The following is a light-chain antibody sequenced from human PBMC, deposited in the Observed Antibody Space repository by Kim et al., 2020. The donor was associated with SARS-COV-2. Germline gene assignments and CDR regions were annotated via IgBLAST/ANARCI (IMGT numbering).Light chain of an antibody. J-gene: IGKJ4*01. V-gene: IGKV1-33*01. CDR2: DAS. CDR1: QDINKF. Sequence: DIQMTPSPSSLSASVRDRVTITCQASQDINKFLNWYQQKPGKAPKLLIYDASNLETGVPSRFSGSGSGTDFALTISSLQPEDVGTYYCQQYDDPPLTFGGGTKVDIK. CDR3: QQYDDPPLT.